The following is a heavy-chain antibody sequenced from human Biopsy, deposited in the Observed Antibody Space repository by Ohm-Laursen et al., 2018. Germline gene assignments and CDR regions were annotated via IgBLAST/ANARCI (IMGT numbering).Heavy chain of an antibody. CDR3: VKDIRRYFYGMDV. CDR2: ITWNSGHI. V-gene: IGHV3-9*01. J-gene: IGHJ6*02. D-gene: IGHD3-10*01. CDR1: GGSISDST. Sequence: LSLTCTVSGGSISDSTYHWGWIRQSPGKGLEWVSGITWNSGHIAYADSVKGRFTISRDNAKNVLWLQMNSLRVDDTAMYYCVKDIRRYFYGMDVWGQGTTVIVSS.